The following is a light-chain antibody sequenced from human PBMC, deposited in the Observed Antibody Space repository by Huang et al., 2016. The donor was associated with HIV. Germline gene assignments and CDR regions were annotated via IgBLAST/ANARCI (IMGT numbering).Light chain of an antibody. J-gene: IGKJ4*01. CDR1: RSVFHSPNKNNY. Sequence: DIVMTQSPDALAVSLGERATITYKSSRSVFHSPNKNNYLAWYQQKPGQPPKMLLYWASARESGVPDRFNGSGSGTDFTFTISSLQAEDVALYYCQQYYKTPLTFGGGTRVELK. CDR3: QQYYKTPLT. CDR2: WAS. V-gene: IGKV4-1*01.